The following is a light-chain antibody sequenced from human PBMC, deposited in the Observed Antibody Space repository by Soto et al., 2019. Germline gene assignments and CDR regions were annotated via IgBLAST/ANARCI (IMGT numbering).Light chain of an antibody. Sequence: QYALTQPPSASGSPGQSVAISCTGTSSDVGAYIYVSWYQQHPGKAPKLVIYEINKRPSGVPDRFSGSKSGNTASLTVSGLQVEDEADYYCSIYAGGNSVIFGGGTKLTVL. CDR2: EIN. CDR3: SIYAGGNSVI. V-gene: IGLV2-8*01. J-gene: IGLJ2*01. CDR1: SSDVGAYIY.